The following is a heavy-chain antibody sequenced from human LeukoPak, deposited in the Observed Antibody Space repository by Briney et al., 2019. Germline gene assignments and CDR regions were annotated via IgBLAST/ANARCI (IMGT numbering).Heavy chain of an antibody. J-gene: IGHJ4*02. D-gene: IGHD3-22*01. CDR3: AREGTYDSSGYYIDY. V-gene: IGHV1-46*01. CDR2: INPSGGST. CDR1: GYTFTSYY. Sequence: ASVKVSCKASGYTFTSYYMHWVRQAPGQGLEWMGIINPSGGSTKYAQKFQGRFTITRDTSTSTVYMEVSSLTSEDTAVYYCAREGTYDSSGYYIDYWGQGTLVTVSS.